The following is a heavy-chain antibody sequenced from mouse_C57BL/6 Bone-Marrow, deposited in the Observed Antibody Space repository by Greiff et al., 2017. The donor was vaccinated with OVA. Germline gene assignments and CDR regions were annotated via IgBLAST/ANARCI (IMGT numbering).Heavy chain of an antibody. CDR3: TRDSYKFAY. V-gene: IGHV1-5*01. Sequence: SGTVLARPGASVKMSCTTSGYTFTSYWMHWVKQRPGQGLEWIGAIYPGNSDTSYNQKFQGKATLTAVPSASTAYMELSSLTNEDAAVYYCTRDSYKFAYWGQGTLVTVSA. J-gene: IGHJ3*01. CDR1: GYTFTSYW. CDR2: IYPGNSDT. D-gene: IGHD1-1*01.